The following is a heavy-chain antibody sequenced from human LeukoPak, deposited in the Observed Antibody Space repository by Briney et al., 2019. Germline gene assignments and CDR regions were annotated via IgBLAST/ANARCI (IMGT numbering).Heavy chain of an antibody. Sequence: SETLSLTCAVYGGSFSTYYWSWIRQPPGQGLEWIGEINHTGSTNYNPSLKSRVTILVDTSKNQFSLRLNSVTAADTAVYYCASTSGIIEMATMNYYFDSWGQGTLVTVSS. D-gene: IGHD5-24*01. CDR1: GGSFSTYY. J-gene: IGHJ4*02. V-gene: IGHV4-34*01. CDR3: ASTSGIIEMATMNYYFDS. CDR2: INHTGST.